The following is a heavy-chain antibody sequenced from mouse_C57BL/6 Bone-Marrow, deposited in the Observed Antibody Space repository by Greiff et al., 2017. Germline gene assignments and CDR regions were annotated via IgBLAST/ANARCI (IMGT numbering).Heavy chain of an antibody. Sequence: QVQLQQPGAELVKPGASVKLSCKASGYTFTSYWMHWVKQRPGQGLEWIGMIHTNSGSTNYNEKFKSKATLTVDKSSSTAYMQLSSLTSEDSAVYYCARPLRWYFDVWGTGTTVTVSS. CDR2: IHTNSGST. J-gene: IGHJ1*03. CDR3: ARPLRWYFDV. CDR1: GYTFTSYW. D-gene: IGHD1-1*01. V-gene: IGHV1-64*01.